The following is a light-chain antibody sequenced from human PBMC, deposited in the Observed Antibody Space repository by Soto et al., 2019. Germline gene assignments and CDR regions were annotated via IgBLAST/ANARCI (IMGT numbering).Light chain of an antibody. Sequence: DIVMTQSPDSLAVSLGERATINCKSSQSVLYSLNNKNYLACYQQKPGQPPKQLIYWASTRESGVPDRFSGSGSVTDFTLTISSLQAEDVPVYYCQQYYSTPRYTFGQGANLEIK. CDR1: QSVLYSLNNKNY. CDR2: WAS. V-gene: IGKV4-1*01. J-gene: IGKJ2*01. CDR3: QQYYSTPRYT.